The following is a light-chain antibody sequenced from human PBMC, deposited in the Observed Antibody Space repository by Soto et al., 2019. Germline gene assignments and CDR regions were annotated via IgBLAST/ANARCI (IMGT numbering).Light chain of an antibody. J-gene: IGLJ1*01. V-gene: IGLV1-51*01. CDR1: SSNIGNNY. CDR2: DND. CDR3: GTWDTRLSVGV. Sequence: QSVLTQPPSVSAAPGQKVTISCSGSSSNIGNNYVSWYQQLPGTAPKLLIYDNDKRPSGIPDRFSGSMSGTSATLAITGLHAGDEADYYCGTWDTRLSVGVFGTGTKVTVL.